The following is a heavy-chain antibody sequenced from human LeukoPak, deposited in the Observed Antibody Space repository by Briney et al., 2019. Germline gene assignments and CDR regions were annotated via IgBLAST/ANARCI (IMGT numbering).Heavy chain of an antibody. CDR1: GFTFSRYG. CDR2: ISGSGGST. V-gene: IGHV3-23*01. CDR3: AIDHLPGIVVADRDY. D-gene: IGHD6-19*01. Sequence: GGSLRLSCAASGFTFSRYGMGWVRQAPGKGLEWVSAISGSGGSTYYADSVKGRFTIPRDNSKNTLYLQINSLRAEDTAVYYCAIDHLPGIVVADRDYWGQGTLVTVSS. J-gene: IGHJ4*02.